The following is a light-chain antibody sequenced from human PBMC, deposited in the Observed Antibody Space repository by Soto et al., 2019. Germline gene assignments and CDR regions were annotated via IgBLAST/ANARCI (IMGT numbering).Light chain of an antibody. CDR1: QGIGND. CDR2: GAS. Sequence: DIQMTQSPSSLSASVGDRVTVTCRASQGIGNDLGWYQQTPGKAPKRLIYGASILQSGVPSRFSGSGSGTAFTLTISSLQPEDFATYYSLHLDSYPRTSCQGTKVDIK. CDR3: LHLDSYPRT. J-gene: IGKJ1*01. V-gene: IGKV1-17*01.